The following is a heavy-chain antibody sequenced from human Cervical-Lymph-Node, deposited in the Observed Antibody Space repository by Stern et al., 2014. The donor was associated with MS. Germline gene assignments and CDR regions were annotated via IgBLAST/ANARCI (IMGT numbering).Heavy chain of an antibody. V-gene: IGHV3-74*01. Sequence: VQLVESGGGLVQPGGTLRLSCAASGFAFSSFWMHWVRQAPGKGLFWVSRIYGDGISTYYADSVKGRFTISRDNAKNTLYLQMNSLRVEDTGVYYCARDNPDYWGQGTLVTVSS. CDR2: IYGDGIST. J-gene: IGHJ4*02. CDR1: GFAFSSFW. CDR3: ARDNPDY.